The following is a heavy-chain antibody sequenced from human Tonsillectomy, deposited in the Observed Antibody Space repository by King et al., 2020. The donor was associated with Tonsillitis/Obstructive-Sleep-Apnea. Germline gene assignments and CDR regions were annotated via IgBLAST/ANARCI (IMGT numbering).Heavy chain of an antibody. CDR2: IDPSDSYT. D-gene: IGHD6-13*01. CDR3: AIGPYIAAAGSYNWFDP. CDR1: GYSFTSYW. Sequence: VQLVESGAEVKKPGESLRISCKGSGYSFTSYWISWVRQMPGKGLEWMGRIDPSDSYTNYSPSFQGHVTISADKSISTAYLQWSSLKASDTAMYYCAIGPYIAAAGSYNWFDPWGQGTLVTVSS. J-gene: IGHJ5*02. V-gene: IGHV5-10-1*03.